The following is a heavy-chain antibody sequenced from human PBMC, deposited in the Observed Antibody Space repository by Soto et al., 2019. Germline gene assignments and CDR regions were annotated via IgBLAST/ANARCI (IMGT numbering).Heavy chain of an antibody. V-gene: IGHV3-21*01. CDR2: ISSNSAYI. J-gene: IGHJ5*02. CDR1: GFTFRSFT. CDR3: TRDASRDSSARGWFDP. Sequence: AGSLRLSCAGSGFTFRSFTMNWVRHAPGKGLEWVSTISSNSAYIYYTDALRGRFTISRDNAKNSLHLQMNSLRAEDTAVYYCTRDASRDSSARGWFDPWGPGNLVTAPQ. D-gene: IGHD6-13*01.